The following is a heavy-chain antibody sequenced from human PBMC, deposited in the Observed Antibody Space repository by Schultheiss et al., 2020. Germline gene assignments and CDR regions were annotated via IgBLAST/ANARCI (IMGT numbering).Heavy chain of an antibody. D-gene: IGHD3-3*01. J-gene: IGHJ5*02. CDR1: GFTFSSYS. CDR3: TTGRITGQGEDWFDP. Sequence: GGSLRLSCVASGFTFSSYSMNWVRQAPGKGLEWVSSISSSSSYIYYADSVKGRFTISRDNAKNSLYLQMNSLKTEDTAVYYCTTGRITGQGEDWFDPWGQGTLVTVSS. CDR2: ISSSSSYI. V-gene: IGHV3-21*03.